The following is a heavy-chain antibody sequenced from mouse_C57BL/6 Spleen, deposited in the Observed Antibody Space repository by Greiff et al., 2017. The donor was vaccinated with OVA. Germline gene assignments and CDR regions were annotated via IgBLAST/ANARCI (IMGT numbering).Heavy chain of an antibody. D-gene: IGHD2-3*01. CDR1: GYTFTDYY. V-gene: IGHV1-26*01. CDR3: ARRDDGYYDDY. Sequence: EVQLQQSGPELVKPGASVKISCKASGYTFTDYYMNWVKQSHGKSLEWIGDINPNNGGTSYNQKFKGKATLTVDKSSSTAYMELRSLTSEDAAVYYCARRDDGYYDDYWGQGTTLTVSS. J-gene: IGHJ2*01. CDR2: INPNNGGT.